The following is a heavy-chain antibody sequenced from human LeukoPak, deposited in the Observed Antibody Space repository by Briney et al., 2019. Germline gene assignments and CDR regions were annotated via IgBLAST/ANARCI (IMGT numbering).Heavy chain of an antibody. CDR1: GYSFSNYW. CDR3: AIPPGYCGNDCSFDH. Sequence: GESLQISCEGSGYSFSNYWIGWVRQMPGKGLEWMGIIYPGDYETRYSPSFQGLVTISVDKSISAAYLQWSSLKASDTAMYYCAIPPGYCGNDCSFDHWGQGTLVTVSS. V-gene: IGHV5-51*01. D-gene: IGHD2-21*02. CDR2: IYPGDYET. J-gene: IGHJ4*02.